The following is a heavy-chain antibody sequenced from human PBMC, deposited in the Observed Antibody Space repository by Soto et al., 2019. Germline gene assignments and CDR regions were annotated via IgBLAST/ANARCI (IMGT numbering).Heavy chain of an antibody. CDR1: GGSISSYY. CDR3: ARGRGVTGTTFDP. D-gene: IGHD1-7*01. J-gene: IGHJ5*02. CDR2: IYYSGST. Sequence: PSETLSLTCTVSGGSISSYYWSWIRQPPGKGLEWIGYIYYSGSTNYNPSLKSRVTISVDTSKNQFSLKLSSVTAADTAVYYCARGRGVTGTTFDPWGQGTLVTVS. V-gene: IGHV4-59*01.